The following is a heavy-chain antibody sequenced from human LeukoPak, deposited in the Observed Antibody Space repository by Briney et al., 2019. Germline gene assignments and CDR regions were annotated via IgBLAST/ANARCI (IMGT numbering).Heavy chain of an antibody. CDR3: VRDTGGSGSYPDY. D-gene: IGHD1-26*01. V-gene: IGHV3-7*01. CDR2: IKQDGSEK. J-gene: IGHJ4*02. Sequence: GGSLRLSCAASGFTFSSYWMTWVRQAPGKELEWVANIKQDGSEKYFVGSVKGRFTISRDNAKNSVYLQMNSLRAEDSAVYYCVRDTGGSGSYPDYWGQGTLVTVSS. CDR1: GFTFSSYW.